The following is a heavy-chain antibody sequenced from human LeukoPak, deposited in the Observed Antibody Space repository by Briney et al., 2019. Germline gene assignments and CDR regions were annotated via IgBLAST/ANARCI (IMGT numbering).Heavy chain of an antibody. J-gene: IGHJ4*02. V-gene: IGHV1-8*01. CDR3: ARAEWGSGSYYSVY. D-gene: IGHD3-10*01. CDR1: GYTFTSYD. CDR2: MNPNSGNT. Sequence: GASVKVSCKASGYTFTSYDINWVRQAIGQGLEWMGWMNPNSGNTGYAQKFQGRVTMTRNTSISTAYMELSSLRSEDTAVYYCARAEWGSGSYYSVYWGQGTLVTVSS.